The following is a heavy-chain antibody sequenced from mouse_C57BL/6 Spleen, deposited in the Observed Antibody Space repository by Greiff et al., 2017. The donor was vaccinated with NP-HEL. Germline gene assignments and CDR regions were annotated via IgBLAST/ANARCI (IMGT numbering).Heavy chain of an antibody. V-gene: IGHV1-64*01. J-gene: IGHJ4*01. CDR3: AFYDGRTSGAMDY. CDR2: IHPNSGST. D-gene: IGHD2-3*01. CDR1: GYTFTSYW. Sequence: QVQLQQPGAELVKPGASVKLSCKASGYTFTSYWMHWVKQRPGQGLEWIGMIHPNSGSTNYNEKFKSKATLTVDKSSSTAYMQLSSLTSEDSAVEYWAFYDGRTSGAMDYWGQGTSVTGSS.